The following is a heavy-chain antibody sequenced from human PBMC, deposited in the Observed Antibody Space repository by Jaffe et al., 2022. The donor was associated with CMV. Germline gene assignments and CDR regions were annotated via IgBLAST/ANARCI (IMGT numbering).Heavy chain of an antibody. Sequence: EVQLVESGGGLVHPGGSLKLSCLASGFSFNTHNMNWVRQAPGKGLEYIAYITATGATIYSADSVKGRFTVSRDNARNSLFLQMKNLRDEDTALYFCATLRGITGSTDSWGQGTLVTVSS. D-gene: IGHD1-1*01. V-gene: IGHV3-48*02. J-gene: IGHJ4*02. CDR3: ATLRGITGSTDS. CDR2: ITATGATI. CDR1: GFSFNTHN.